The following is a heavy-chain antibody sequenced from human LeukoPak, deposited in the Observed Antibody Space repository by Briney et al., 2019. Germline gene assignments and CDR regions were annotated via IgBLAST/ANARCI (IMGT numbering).Heavy chain of an antibody. CDR3: AMSRATVPTRPFDY. V-gene: IGHV3-48*03. Sequence: PGGSLRLSCAASGFTFSSPEMNWVRQAPGKGLEWVSYISSSGSTIYYADSVKGRFTISRDNAKNSLYLQMNSLRAEDTAVYYCAMSRATVPTRPFDYWGQGTLVTVSS. CDR2: ISSSGSTI. J-gene: IGHJ4*02. CDR1: GFTFSSPE. D-gene: IGHD4-17*01.